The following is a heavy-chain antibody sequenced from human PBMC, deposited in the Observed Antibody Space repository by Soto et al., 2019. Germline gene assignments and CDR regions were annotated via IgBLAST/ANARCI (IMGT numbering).Heavy chain of an antibody. D-gene: IGHD6-13*01. V-gene: IGHV3-7*05. Sequence: GGSLRLSCAASGFTFSDYWMSWVRHAPGKGLEWVANIEQDGSEKSSVDSVRGRFTVSRDNAKTSLYVQMNSLRAEDTAVYYCARRGLAGHTFDYWGKGILVTGSS. CDR1: GFTFSDYW. CDR2: IEQDGSEK. J-gene: IGHJ4*02. CDR3: ARRGLAGHTFDY.